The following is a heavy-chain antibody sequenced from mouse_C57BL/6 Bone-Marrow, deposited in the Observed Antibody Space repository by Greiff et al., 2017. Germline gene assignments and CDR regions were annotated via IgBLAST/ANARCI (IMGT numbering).Heavy chain of an antibody. CDR1: GYTFTSYG. J-gene: IGHJ3*01. V-gene: IGHV1-81*01. Sequence: VQLQQSGAELARPGASVKLSCKASGYTFTSYGISWVKQRTGQGLEWIGELYPRSGITYYNEKFKGKATLTADKSSSTAYMELRSLTSEDSAVYFWARGIYYDFSWFAYWGQGTLVTVSA. CDR3: ARGIYYDFSWFAY. D-gene: IGHD2-4*01. CDR2: LYPRSGIT.